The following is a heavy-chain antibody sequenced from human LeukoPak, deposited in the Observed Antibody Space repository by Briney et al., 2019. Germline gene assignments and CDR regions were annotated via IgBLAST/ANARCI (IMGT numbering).Heavy chain of an antibody. D-gene: IGHD5-12*01. Sequence: SGGSLRLSCAASGFTFSSYAMSWVRQAPGKVLEWVSGVSGSDGSTYYADSVKGRFTISRDNSKNTLYLQMNSLRAEDTAVYYCAKDLDIVATITGNWGQGTLVTVSS. CDR1: GFTFSSYA. J-gene: IGHJ4*02. V-gene: IGHV3-23*01. CDR3: AKDLDIVATITGN. CDR2: VSGSDGST.